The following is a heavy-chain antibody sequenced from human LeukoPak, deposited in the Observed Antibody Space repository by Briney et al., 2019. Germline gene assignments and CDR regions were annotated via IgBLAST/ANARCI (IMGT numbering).Heavy chain of an antibody. Sequence: GGSLRLSCAASGFTFGSFWMTWVRQAPGKGLEWVANIKQDGSDKHYVDSVKGRFTISRDNAKNTLYLQMNSLRVEDTAVYYCVRALTGSEEFWGQGTLVTVSS. V-gene: IGHV3-7*01. D-gene: IGHD7-27*01. J-gene: IGHJ4*02. CDR1: GFTFGSFW. CDR2: IKQDGSDK. CDR3: VRALTGSEEF.